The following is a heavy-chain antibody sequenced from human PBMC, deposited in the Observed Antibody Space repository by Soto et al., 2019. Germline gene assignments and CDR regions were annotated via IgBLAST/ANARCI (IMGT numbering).Heavy chain of an antibody. CDR1: AYTFTNYC. D-gene: IGHD6-13*01. CDR2: ISAYNGNI. Sequence: ASVQVSCKASAYTFTNYCISWLRQAPAQGLEGMGWISAYNGNINYAQTSRGRVTMQSDRSTSSAYLEVRSLRSDETAVYYCARSGSSWNLREFDSWGQGPLVTVS. V-gene: IGHV1-18*01. CDR3: ARSGSSWNLREFDS. J-gene: IGHJ4*02.